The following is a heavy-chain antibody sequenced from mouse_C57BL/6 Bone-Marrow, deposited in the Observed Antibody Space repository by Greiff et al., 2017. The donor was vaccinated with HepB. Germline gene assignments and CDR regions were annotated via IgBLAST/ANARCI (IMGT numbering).Heavy chain of an antibody. Sequence: QVQLQQPGAELVRPGTSVKLSCKASGYTFTSYWMHWVKQRPGQGLEWIGVIDPSDSYTNYNQKFKGKATLTVDTSSSTAYMQLSSLTSEDSAVYYCARRSGRPCYCGSSYWYFDVWGTGTTVTVSS. CDR1: GYTFTSYW. CDR3: ARRSGRPCYCGSSYWYFDV. V-gene: IGHV1-59*01. J-gene: IGHJ1*03. D-gene: IGHD1-1*01. CDR2: IDPSDSYT.